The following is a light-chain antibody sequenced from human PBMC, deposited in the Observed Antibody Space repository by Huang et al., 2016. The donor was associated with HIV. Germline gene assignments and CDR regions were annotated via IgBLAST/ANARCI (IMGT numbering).Light chain of an antibody. CDR3: QQYDRWPPLT. Sequence: IVMTQSPATLSVSPGERATISCRASQSVSGRLAWYQQKPGQAPRLLSDGSSTRVPGIPDRFSGSGSGTEFTLTSGSLQSEDFAVYYCQQYDRWPPLTFGGGTKVDIK. V-gene: IGKV3-15*01. CDR2: GSS. CDR1: QSVSGR. J-gene: IGKJ4*01.